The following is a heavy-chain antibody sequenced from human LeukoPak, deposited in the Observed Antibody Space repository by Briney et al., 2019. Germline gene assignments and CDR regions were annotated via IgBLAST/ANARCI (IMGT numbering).Heavy chain of an antibody. Sequence: SETLSLTCTVSGGSISSSSYYWVWIRQPPGTGLEWIGSIYYSWSTYYNPSLKSRVTISVDTSKNQFSLNLSSVTAADTAVYYCARHGYYYYYMDVWGKGTTVTVSS. J-gene: IGHJ6*03. CDR3: ARHGYYYYYMDV. V-gene: IGHV4-39*01. CDR2: IYYSWST. CDR1: GGSISSSSYY.